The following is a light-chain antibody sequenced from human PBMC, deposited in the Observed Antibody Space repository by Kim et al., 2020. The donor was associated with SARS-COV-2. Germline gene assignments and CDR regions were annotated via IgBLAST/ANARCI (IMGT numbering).Light chain of an antibody. CDR2: RDS. V-gene: IGLV3-25*03. J-gene: IGLJ1*01. CDR1: ALPKQY. CDR3: QSADSSGTYQV. Sequence: SYELTQPPSMSLSPGQTARIPCSGDALPKQYAYWYQQKPGQAPVLVIYRDSERPSGIPERFSGSSSGATVTLIISGVQAEDEADYYCQSADSSGTYQVFG.